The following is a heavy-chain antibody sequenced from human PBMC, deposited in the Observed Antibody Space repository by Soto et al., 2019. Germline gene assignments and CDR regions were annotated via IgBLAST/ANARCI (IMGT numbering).Heavy chain of an antibody. V-gene: IGHV4-59*11. CDR2: IYHTGTT. CDR3: ARGMLEWSSSTQNWFDH. Sequence: PSETLSLTCTVSGGSIRSHYWSWIRQPPGKTLEFLGYIYHTGTTNYNPSVKSRVTVSLDTSNNQFSLKLYSVTAADTAIYYCARGMLEWSSSTQNWFDHWGQGTLVTVSS. J-gene: IGHJ5*02. D-gene: IGHD3-3*01. CDR1: GGSIRSHY.